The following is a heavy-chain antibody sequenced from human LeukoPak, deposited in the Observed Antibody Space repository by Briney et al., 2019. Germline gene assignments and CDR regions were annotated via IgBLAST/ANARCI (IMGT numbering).Heavy chain of an antibody. CDR1: GDSFSSHY. CDR3: ARDLVTVTKGFDI. D-gene: IGHD4-17*01. V-gene: IGHV4-59*11. CDR2: ISYIGTT. J-gene: IGHJ3*02. Sequence: SETLSLTCAVPGDSFSSHYWTWIRQPPGRGLEWIGYISYIGTTNYNPSLKSRVTISIDTSKNQFSLKLSSVTTADTAVYYCARDLVTVTKGFDIWGLGTMVSVSS.